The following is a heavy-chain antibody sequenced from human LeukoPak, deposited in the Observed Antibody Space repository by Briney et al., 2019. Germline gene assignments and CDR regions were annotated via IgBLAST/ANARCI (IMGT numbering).Heavy chain of an antibody. CDR2: TFYRSKWYS. V-gene: IGHV6-1*01. CDR1: GDSVSSNSVA. Sequence: SQTLSLTCAISGDSVSSNSVAWNWIRQSPSRGLEWLGRTFYRSKWYSDYAVSVKSRITINPDTSKNQFSLQLSSVTPEDTAVYYCARGKYSAFDIWGQGTMVTVSS. D-gene: IGHD2/OR15-2a*01. CDR3: ARGKYSAFDI. J-gene: IGHJ3*02.